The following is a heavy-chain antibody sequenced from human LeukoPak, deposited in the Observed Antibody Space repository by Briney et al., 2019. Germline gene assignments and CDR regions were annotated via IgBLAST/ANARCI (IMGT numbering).Heavy chain of an antibody. J-gene: IGHJ5*02. V-gene: IGHV4-34*01. CDR3: ASLAARPFSQDVPXFDP. CDR1: GGSFSGYY. CDR2: INHSGST. Sequence: SETLSLTCAVYGGSFSGYYWSWIRQPPGKGLEWIGEINHSGSTNYNPSLKSRVTISVDTSKNQFSLKLSSVTAVDTAVYYCASLAARPFSQDVPXFDPWGQGTLVTVS. D-gene: IGHD6-6*01.